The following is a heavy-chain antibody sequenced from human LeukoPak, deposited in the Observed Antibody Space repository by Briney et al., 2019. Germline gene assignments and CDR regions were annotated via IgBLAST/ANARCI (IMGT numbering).Heavy chain of an antibody. V-gene: IGHV1-18*01. CDR3: AKVEAAAGTLAHFDY. Sequence: ASVKVSCKASGYTIASHGISWVRQAPGQGLEWTGWISAYNGNTDYAQKLQGRVTMTTDTSTSTAYMELRSLRSDDTAVYYCAKVEAAAGTLAHFDYWGQGTLVTVSS. J-gene: IGHJ4*02. CDR1: GYTIASHG. D-gene: IGHD6-13*01. CDR2: ISAYNGNT.